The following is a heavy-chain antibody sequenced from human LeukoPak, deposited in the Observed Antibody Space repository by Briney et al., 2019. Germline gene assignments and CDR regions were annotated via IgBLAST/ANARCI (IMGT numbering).Heavy chain of an antibody. V-gene: IGHV3-48*02. CDR1: GFSFSSYP. CDR2: INSDTNIT. Sequence: GGSLRLSCVASGFSFSSYPMNWVRQAPGKGLEWVSHINSDTNITPYTASVSGRFTISRDNAKNSLYLHVNSLRDEDTAVYYCARALRPPGAGYYSYYFDYWGQGTLVTVSS. D-gene: IGHD3-10*01. CDR3: ARALRPPGAGYYSYYFDY. J-gene: IGHJ4*02.